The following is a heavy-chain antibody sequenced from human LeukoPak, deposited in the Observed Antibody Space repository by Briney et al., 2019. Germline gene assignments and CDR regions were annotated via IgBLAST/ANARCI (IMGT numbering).Heavy chain of an antibody. CDR1: GGTFSSYA. J-gene: IGHJ4*02. V-gene: IGHV1-69*04. CDR3: ARGGVVPAAILVY. D-gene: IGHD2-2*01. Sequence: GASVKVSCKASGGTFSSYAISWVRQAPGQGLEWMGRIIPILGIANYAQKFQGRVTITADKSTSTAYMELSSLRSEDTAVYYCARGGVVPAAILVYWGQGTLVTVSS. CDR2: IIPILGIA.